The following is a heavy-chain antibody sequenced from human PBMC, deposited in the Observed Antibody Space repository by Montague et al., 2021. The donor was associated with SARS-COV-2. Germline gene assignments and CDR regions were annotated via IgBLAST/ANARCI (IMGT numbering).Heavy chain of an antibody. Sequence: CAISGDSVSSNIAAWNWIRQSPSRGLEWLGRTYYRSKWYNDYAVSVRSRVTISPDTSKNQFSLQLDSVTPEDTAVYYCTQERGPGRTTWHYFDYWGQGNPGHRLL. CDR1: GDSVSSNIAA. D-gene: IGHD1-14*01. CDR2: TYYRSKWYN. V-gene: IGHV6-1*01. J-gene: IGHJ4*02. CDR3: TQERGPGRTTWHYFDY.